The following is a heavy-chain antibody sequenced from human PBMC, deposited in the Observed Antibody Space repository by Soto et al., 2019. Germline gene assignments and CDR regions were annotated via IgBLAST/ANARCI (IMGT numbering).Heavy chain of an antibody. V-gene: IGHV4-39*01. CDR1: GGSISSRSYY. J-gene: IGHJ6*03. Sequence: SETLSLTCTVSGGSISSRSYYWGRIRQPPGKGLEWIGSIYYSGSTYYNPSLKSRVTISVDTSKNQFSLKLSSVTAADTAVYYCARLLRAGYCSSTSCSLQNYHYYYYMDVWGKGTTVTVSS. D-gene: IGHD2-2*03. CDR2: IYYSGST. CDR3: ARLLRAGYCSSTSCSLQNYHYYYYMDV.